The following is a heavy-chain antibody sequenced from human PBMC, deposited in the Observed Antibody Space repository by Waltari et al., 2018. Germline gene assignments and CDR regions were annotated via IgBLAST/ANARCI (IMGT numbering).Heavy chain of an antibody. D-gene: IGHD6-13*01. J-gene: IGHJ5*02. Sequence: QVQLVQSGAEVKKPASSVKVSCKASGGTFSRYAISWMRQAPGQGLEWMGGIIPIFGTANYAQKFQGRVTITADESTSTAYMELSSLRSEDTAVYYCARRAAAALGWFDPWGQGTLVTVSS. CDR1: GGTFSRYA. CDR3: ARRAAAALGWFDP. CDR2: IIPIFGTA. V-gene: IGHV1-69*12.